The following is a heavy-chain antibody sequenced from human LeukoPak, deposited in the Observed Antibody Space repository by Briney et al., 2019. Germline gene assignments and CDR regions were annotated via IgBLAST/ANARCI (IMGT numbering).Heavy chain of an antibody. J-gene: IGHJ5*02. D-gene: IGHD3-22*01. CDR3: ARGGTYYYDSSGSPKPFDP. CDR1: GGSISSGSYY. CDR2: IYTSGST. Sequence: PSQTLSLTCTVAGGSISSGSYYWSWLRQPAGKGLEWIGRIYTSGSTNYNPSLKSRVTISVDTSKNQFSLKLSSVTAADTAVYYCARGGTYYYDSSGSPKPFDPWGQGTLVTVSS. V-gene: IGHV4-61*02.